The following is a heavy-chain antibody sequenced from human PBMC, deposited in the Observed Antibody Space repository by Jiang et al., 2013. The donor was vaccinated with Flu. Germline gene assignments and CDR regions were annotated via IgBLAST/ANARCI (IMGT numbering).Heavy chain of an antibody. CDR3: AKRGGPMIRGANFDY. CDR2: IGGSDGTT. Sequence: QLVESGGGLVQPGGSLRLSCEASGFTFSGYAMTWVRQAPGKGLEWVSVIGGSDGTTNYADSVKGRFTISRDNSKNTLFLQMNALGAEDTAVYYRAKRGGPMIRGANFDYWGQGTLVTVSS. V-gene: IGHV3-23*04. J-gene: IGHJ4*02. D-gene: IGHD3-10*01. CDR1: GFTFSGYA.